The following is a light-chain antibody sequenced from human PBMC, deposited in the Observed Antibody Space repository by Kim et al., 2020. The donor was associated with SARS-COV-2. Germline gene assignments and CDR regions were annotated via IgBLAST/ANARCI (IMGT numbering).Light chain of an antibody. Sequence: QSALTQPRSVSGSPGQSLTISCTGTTIDVGGYNYVSWYQQHPGKAPKLMINDVSQRPSGVPDRFSGSKSGNTASLTISGLQAEDEADYYCCSYASSYTLVFGGGTKLTVL. CDR2: DVS. V-gene: IGLV2-11*01. CDR3: CSYASSYTLV. J-gene: IGLJ2*01. CDR1: TIDVGGYNY.